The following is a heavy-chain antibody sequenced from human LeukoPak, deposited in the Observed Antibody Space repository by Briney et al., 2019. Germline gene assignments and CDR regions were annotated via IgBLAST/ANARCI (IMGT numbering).Heavy chain of an antibody. J-gene: IGHJ4*02. CDR3: ASLEEQWLVRGVVDY. CDR1: GGSISSSSYY. D-gene: IGHD6-19*01. V-gene: IGHV4-39*01. Sequence: SETLSLTCTVSGGSISSSSYYWGWIRQPPGKGLEWIGSIYYSGSTYYNPSLKSRVTISVDTSKNQFSLKLSSVTAADTAVYYCASLEEQWLVRGVVDYWGQGTLLTVSS. CDR2: IYYSGST.